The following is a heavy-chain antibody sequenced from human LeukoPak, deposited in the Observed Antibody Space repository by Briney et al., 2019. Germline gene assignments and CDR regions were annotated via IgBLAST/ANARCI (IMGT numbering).Heavy chain of an antibody. Sequence: GGSLRLSCAHSGFTFSSYWMSWVRQAPGKGLEWVANIKQDGSEKYYVDSVKGRFTISRDNAKNSLYLQMNSLRAEDTAVYYCARGPLDFWSGLSADYWGQGTLVTVSS. V-gene: IGHV3-7*01. CDR1: GFTFSSYW. CDR3: ARGPLDFWSGLSADY. J-gene: IGHJ4*02. CDR2: IKQDGSEK. D-gene: IGHD3-3*01.